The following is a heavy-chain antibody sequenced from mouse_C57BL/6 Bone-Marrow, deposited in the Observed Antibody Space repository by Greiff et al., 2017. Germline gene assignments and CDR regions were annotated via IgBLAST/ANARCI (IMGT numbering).Heavy chain of an antibody. CDR3: ARSYFDY. Sequence: QVQLKQPGAELVRPGSSVKLSCKASGYTFTSYWMDWVKQRPGQGLEWIGNIYPSDSETHYNQKFKDKATLTVEKSYSTAYMQLSRLTSEDSAVYYCARSYFDYWGQGTTLTVSS. CDR2: IYPSDSET. V-gene: IGHV1-61*01. J-gene: IGHJ2*01. CDR1: GYTFTSYW.